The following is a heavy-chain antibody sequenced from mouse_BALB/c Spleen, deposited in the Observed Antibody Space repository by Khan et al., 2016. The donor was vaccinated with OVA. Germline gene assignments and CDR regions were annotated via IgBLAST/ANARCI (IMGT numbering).Heavy chain of an antibody. D-gene: IGHD1-1*01. CDR1: GYSITSDYA. J-gene: IGHJ2*01. CDR3: ARIYGGDFDY. Sequence: EVKLEESGPDLVKPSQSLSLTCTVTGYSITSDYAWNWIRQFPGNKLEWMGYISYSGNTKYNPSLKSRISITRDTSKNQFFLQLNSVTTEDTATYYCARIYGGDFDYWGQGTTLTVAS. CDR2: ISYSGNT. V-gene: IGHV3-2*02.